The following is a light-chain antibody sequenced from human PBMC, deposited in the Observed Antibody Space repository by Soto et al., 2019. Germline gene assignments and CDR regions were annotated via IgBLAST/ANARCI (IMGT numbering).Light chain of an antibody. Sequence: DIQRTQSPSTLSASVGDRVTIPCRASQSISTWLAWYQQKPGKAPKLLIYDAFNLESGVPSRFSGSGSGTEFTLTISSLQPDDFATYYCQQYNSYPWTFGQGTKVDIK. V-gene: IGKV1-5*01. CDR1: QSISTW. CDR3: QQYNSYPWT. CDR2: DAF. J-gene: IGKJ1*01.